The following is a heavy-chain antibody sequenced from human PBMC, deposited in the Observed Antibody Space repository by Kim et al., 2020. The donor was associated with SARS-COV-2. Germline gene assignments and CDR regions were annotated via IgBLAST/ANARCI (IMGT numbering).Heavy chain of an antibody. CDR3: AKGCSDNSCWGLQH. Sequence: GGSLRLSCAASGFIFGDYAMHWVRQAPGKGLEWVSGISWNSGNIDYADSVKGRFTISRDNAKNSLYLQMNSLRAEDTALYYFAKGCSDNSCWGLQHWGQGTLVTVSS. D-gene: IGHD2-15*01. J-gene: IGHJ1*01. CDR2: ISWNSGNI. V-gene: IGHV3-9*01. CDR1: GFIFGDYA.